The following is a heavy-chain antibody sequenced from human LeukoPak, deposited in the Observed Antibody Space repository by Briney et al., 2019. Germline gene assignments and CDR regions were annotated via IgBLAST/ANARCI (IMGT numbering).Heavy chain of an antibody. CDR3: AREYSGYDDDAFDI. J-gene: IGHJ3*02. Sequence: SETLSLTCTVSCGSVSSGSYYWSWIRQPPGKGLEWIGYIYYSGSTNYNPSLKSRVTISVDTSKNQFSLKLSSVTAADAAVYYCAREYSGYDDDAFDIWGQGTMVTVSS. CDR2: IYYSGST. CDR1: CGSVSSGSYY. D-gene: IGHD5-12*01. V-gene: IGHV4-61*01.